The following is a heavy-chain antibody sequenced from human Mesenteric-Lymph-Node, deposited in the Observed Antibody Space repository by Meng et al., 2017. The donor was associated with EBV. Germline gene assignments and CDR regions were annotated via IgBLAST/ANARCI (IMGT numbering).Heavy chain of an antibody. CDR2: ISAGGSSS. CDR3: AKVRYGDRYYFDY. CDR1: GFTFSSYA. J-gene: IGHJ4*02. D-gene: IGHD4-17*01. Sequence: EVQLLESGXGWVQPGGSLRLSGAASGFTFSSYAMTWVRQAPGKGLEWVSAISAGGSSSYYADSVQGRFTISGDNSKNTLYLQMNSLRAEDTAVYYCAKVRYGDRYYFDYWGQGTLVTVSS. V-gene: IGHV3-23*01.